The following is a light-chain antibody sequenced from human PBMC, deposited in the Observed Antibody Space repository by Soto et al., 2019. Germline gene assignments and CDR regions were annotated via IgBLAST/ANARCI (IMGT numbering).Light chain of an antibody. CDR3: QQYNNWPPN. J-gene: IGKJ5*01. V-gene: IGKV3-15*01. CDR1: QTVSRN. CDR2: DAS. Sequence: EVVMTQSPATLSVSPGERATLSCGARQTVSRNLAWYHQKPGRAPKLLIFDASTRATGVPARFSGSGSGTEFTLTVSSLQSEDIAVYFCQQYNNWPPNFGQGTDWRL.